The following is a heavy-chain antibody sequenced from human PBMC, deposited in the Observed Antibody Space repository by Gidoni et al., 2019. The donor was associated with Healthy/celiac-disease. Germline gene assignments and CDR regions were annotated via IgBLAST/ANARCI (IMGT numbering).Heavy chain of an antibody. CDR1: GGSVSSGSYY. J-gene: IGHJ5*02. CDR3: ARGKYYDSSGYGAWFDP. V-gene: IGHV4-61*01. D-gene: IGHD3-22*01. Sequence: QVQLQESGPGLVKPSETLSLTCTVSGGSVSSGSYYWSWIRQPPGKGLEWIGYIYYSGSTNYNPSLKSRVTRSVDTSKNQFSLKLSSVTAADTAVYYCARGKYYDSSGYGAWFDPWGQGTLVTVSS. CDR2: IYYSGST.